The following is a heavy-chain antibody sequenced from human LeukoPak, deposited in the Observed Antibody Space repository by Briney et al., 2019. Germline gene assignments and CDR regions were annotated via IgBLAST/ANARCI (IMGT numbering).Heavy chain of an antibody. CDR1: GFTFSSYS. CDR3: AKDIQLSA. V-gene: IGHV3-23*01. CDR2: IASSGRNT. Sequence: PGGSLRLSCAASGFTFSSYSMNWVRQAPGKGLEWVSLIASSGRNTYYTDSVRGRFTISRDNSKNTLSLQMNSLRVEDTAMYYCAKDIQLSAWGLGTMVTVSS. D-gene: IGHD5-24*01. J-gene: IGHJ3*01.